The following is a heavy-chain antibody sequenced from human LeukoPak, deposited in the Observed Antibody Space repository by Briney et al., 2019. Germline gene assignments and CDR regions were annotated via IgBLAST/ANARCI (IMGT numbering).Heavy chain of an antibody. CDR2: IGRKADGGTA. D-gene: IGHD2/OR15-2a*01. CDR1: GFTLGNAW. Sequence: GGSLRLSCAASGFTLGNAWMTWVRQAPGKGLEWVGRIGRKADGGTADYAAPVKGRFTISRDDSENTLYLQINSLKTEDTAVYYCTTTTYWGQGTLVTVSS. CDR3: TTTTY. J-gene: IGHJ4*02. V-gene: IGHV3-15*04.